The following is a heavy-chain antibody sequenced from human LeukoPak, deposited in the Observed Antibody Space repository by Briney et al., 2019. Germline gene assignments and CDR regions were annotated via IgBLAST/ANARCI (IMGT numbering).Heavy chain of an antibody. D-gene: IGHD5-18*01. CDR3: ARRATTERGHSYGLDF. CDR2: IGSSGSYI. CDR1: GFTFSSYH. Sequence: GGSLRLSCEVSGFTFSSYHMNWVRQAPGKGLEWVTSIGSSGSYIYYADSLTGRFTISRDNAKNSLYLQMNSLRAEDTAMYYCARRATTERGHSYGLDFWGQGTLVTVSS. V-gene: IGHV3-21*01. J-gene: IGHJ4*02.